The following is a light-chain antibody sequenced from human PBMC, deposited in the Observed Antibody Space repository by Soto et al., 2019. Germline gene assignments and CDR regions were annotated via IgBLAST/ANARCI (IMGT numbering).Light chain of an antibody. V-gene: IGKV3-20*01. CDR1: QSMSNSN. CDR3: QQYSNSPLT. J-gene: IGKJ4*01. CDR2: GAS. Sequence: ESVLTQSPGTLSLSPGDRATLSCRASQSMSNSNLAWYQHKPGQAPRLLIYGASTRATGIPDRFSGSGSGTDFTLTITRLETEDFAVYHCQQYSNSPLTFGGGTKVDIK.